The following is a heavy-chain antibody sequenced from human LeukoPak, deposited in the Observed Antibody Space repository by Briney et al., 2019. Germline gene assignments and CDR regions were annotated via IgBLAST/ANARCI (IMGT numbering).Heavy chain of an antibody. J-gene: IGHJ3*02. CDR1: GFTFSSYG. V-gene: IGHV3-30*18. CDR2: ISHDGSNK. D-gene: IGHD6-19*01. Sequence: GGSLRRSCAASGFTFSSYGMHWVRQAPGKGLEWVAVISHDGSNKYYADSVKGRFTISRDNSKNTLYLQMNSLRAEETALYYCAKHLSSGWYGGPFDIWGQGTMVTVSS. CDR3: AKHLSSGWYGGPFDI.